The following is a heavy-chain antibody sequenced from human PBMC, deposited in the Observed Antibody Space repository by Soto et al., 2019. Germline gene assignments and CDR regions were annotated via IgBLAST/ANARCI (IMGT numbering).Heavy chain of an antibody. J-gene: IGHJ4*02. CDR1: GFTFSSYA. CDR2: ISGSGGST. Sequence: GGSLRLSCAASGFTFSSYAMSWVRQAPGKGLEWVSAISGSGGSTYYADSVKGRFTISRDNSKNTLYLQMNSLRAEDTAVYYCAKDWGIGCSGGSCYVDYWGQGTLVTVSS. D-gene: IGHD2-15*01. CDR3: AKDWGIGCSGGSCYVDY. V-gene: IGHV3-23*01.